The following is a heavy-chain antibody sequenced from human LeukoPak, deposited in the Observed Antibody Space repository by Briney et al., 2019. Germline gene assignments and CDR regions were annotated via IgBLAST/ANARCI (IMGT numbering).Heavy chain of an antibody. CDR3: ARALYGDYFEVDP. CDR2: IIPIFGTA. D-gene: IGHD4-17*01. J-gene: IGHJ5*02. CDR1: GYTFTSYY. V-gene: IGHV1-69*13. Sequence: SVKVSCKASGYTFTSYYMHWVRQAPGQGLEWMGGIIPIFGTANYAQKFQGRVTITADESTSTAYMELSSLRSEDTAVYYCARALYGDYFEVDPWGQGTLVTVSS.